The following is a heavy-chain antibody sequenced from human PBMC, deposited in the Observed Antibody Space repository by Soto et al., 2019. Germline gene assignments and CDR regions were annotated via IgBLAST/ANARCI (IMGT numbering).Heavy chain of an antibody. J-gene: IGHJ4*02. D-gene: IGHD2-2*01. CDR3: ASRSRDGFYYFDY. CDR1: GGTFSSYA. Sequence: GASVKVSCKASGGTFSSYAISWVRQAPGQGLEWMGGIIPIFGTANYAQKFQGRVTITADESTSTAYMELSSLRSEDTAVYYCASRSRDGFYYFDYWGQGTLVTVSS. V-gene: IGHV1-69*13. CDR2: IIPIFGTA.